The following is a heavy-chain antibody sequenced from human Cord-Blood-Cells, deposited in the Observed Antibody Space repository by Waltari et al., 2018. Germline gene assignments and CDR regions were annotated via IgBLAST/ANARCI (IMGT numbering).Heavy chain of an antibody. V-gene: IGHV3-30*04. D-gene: IGHD6-13*01. CDR3: ASTPRAAGDY. J-gene: IGHJ4*02. CDR2: ISYDGSNK. CDR1: GFTFSSYA. Sequence: QVQLVESGGGVVQPGRSLRLSCAASGFTFSSYAMHWVRPAPGKGLEWVAVISYDGSNKYYADSVKGRFTISRDNSKNTLYLQMNSLRAEDTAVYYCASTPRAAGDYWGQGTLVTVSS.